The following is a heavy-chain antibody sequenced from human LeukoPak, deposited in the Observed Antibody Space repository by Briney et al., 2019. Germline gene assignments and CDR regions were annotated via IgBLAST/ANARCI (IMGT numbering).Heavy chain of an antibody. V-gene: IGHV4-31*03. CDR1: GGSISSGGYY. CDR2: IYYSGST. J-gene: IGHJ4*02. D-gene: IGHD6-19*01. Sequence: SQTLSLTCTVSGGSISSGGYYWSWIRQHPGKGLEWIGYIYYSGSTYYNPSLKSRVTISVDTSKNQFSLKLSSVTAADTAVYYCARGIVNTAVPGIFGYWGQGTLVTVPS. CDR3: ARGIVNTAVPGIFGY.